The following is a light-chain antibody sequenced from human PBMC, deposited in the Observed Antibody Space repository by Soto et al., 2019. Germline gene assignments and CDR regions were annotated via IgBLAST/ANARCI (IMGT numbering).Light chain of an antibody. CDR1: QSVDSSY. Sequence: EIVFTQSPDTLSLSPGEGATLSGRAIQSVDSSYLAWYQHTPGQAPRLLIYDASNRATGIPARFSGSGSGTDFTLTISSLEPEDFAVYYCQQRSNWPLITFGQGTRLEIK. CDR2: DAS. J-gene: IGKJ5*01. V-gene: IGKV3-11*01. CDR3: QQRSNWPLIT.